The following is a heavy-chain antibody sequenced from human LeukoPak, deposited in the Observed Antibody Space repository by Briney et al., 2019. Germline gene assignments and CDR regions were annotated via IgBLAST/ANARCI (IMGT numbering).Heavy chain of an antibody. Sequence: PSETLSLTCTVSGGSISSYYWSWIRQPPGKGLEWIGYIYYSGSTNYNPSLKSRVTISVDTSKNQFSLKLSSATAADTAVYYCAIGGAVAGLYYFDYWGQGTLVTVPS. D-gene: IGHD6-19*01. J-gene: IGHJ4*02. CDR3: AIGGAVAGLYYFDY. CDR1: GGSISSYY. CDR2: IYYSGST. V-gene: IGHV4-59*01.